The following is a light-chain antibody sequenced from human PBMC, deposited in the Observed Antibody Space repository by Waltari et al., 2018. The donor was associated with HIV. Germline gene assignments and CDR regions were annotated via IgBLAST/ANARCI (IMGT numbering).Light chain of an antibody. J-gene: IGKJ2*01. CDR2: WAS. CDR3: QQSYGLPRT. Sequence: DIVMTQTPDSLAVSLGERATINCKSSQSVLYSSNNKDYLAWYQQRPGQPPKLLLYWASTRESGVPDRFSGSGSGTDFTLTISSLQAEDVAVYYCQQSYGLPRTFGQGTKLEIK. V-gene: IGKV4-1*01. CDR1: QSVLYSSNNKDY.